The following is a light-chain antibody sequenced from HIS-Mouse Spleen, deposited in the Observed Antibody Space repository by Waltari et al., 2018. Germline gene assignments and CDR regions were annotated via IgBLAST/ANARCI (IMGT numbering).Light chain of an antibody. Sequence: AIRMTQSPSSLSASTGDRVTITCRASQGISSYLAWYQQKPGKAPKLLIYAASTLQSGVPSRFSGSGSGTDLTLTISCLQSEDFATYYCQQYYSYLGTFGQGTKVEIK. CDR3: QQYYSYLGT. V-gene: IGKV1-8*01. CDR2: AAS. J-gene: IGKJ1*01. CDR1: QGISSY.